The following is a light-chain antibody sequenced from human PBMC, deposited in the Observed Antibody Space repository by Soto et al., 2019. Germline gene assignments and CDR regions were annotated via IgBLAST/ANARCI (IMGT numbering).Light chain of an antibody. Sequence: EIVMTQSPATLSVSPGERATLSCRASQSVSSNLAWYQQKPGQAPRLLIYGAYTRATGIPARFSGSGSGTEFTLTISSLQSEDFAVYYCQQYNSWQTFGQGTKLEI. V-gene: IGKV3D-15*01. J-gene: IGKJ2*01. CDR2: GAY. CDR1: QSVSSN. CDR3: QQYNSWQT.